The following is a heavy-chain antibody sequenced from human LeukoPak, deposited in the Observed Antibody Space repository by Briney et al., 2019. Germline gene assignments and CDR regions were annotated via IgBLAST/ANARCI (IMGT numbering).Heavy chain of an antibody. D-gene: IGHD4-23*01. CDR1: GLSFSDYY. CDR2: ISSSGTDI. J-gene: IGHJ3*02. V-gene: IGHV3-11*01. Sequence: GSLRLSCAASGLSFSDYYMGWIRQAPGKGLEWISYISSSGTDIYNADSVKGRFTISRDNAKNSLYLQINSLRDEDTAVYYCVRGFYGGNPLDALDIWGQGTMVTVSS. CDR3: VRGFYGGNPLDALDI.